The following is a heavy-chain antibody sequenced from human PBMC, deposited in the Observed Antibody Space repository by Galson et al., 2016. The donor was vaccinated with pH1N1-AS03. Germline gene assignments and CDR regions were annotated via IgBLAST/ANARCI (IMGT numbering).Heavy chain of an antibody. Sequence: TLSLTCTVSGDSITSYYRSWIRQPPGKGLEWIAYVYYTGATSYNPSLKSRVTISLDTSKRQFSLKLSSVTAADTAVYYCAREWSAFDFWGQGTVVTVSS. CDR3: AREWSAFDF. CDR1: GDSITSYY. J-gene: IGHJ3*01. CDR2: VYYTGAT. V-gene: IGHV4-59*01. D-gene: IGHD2-15*01.